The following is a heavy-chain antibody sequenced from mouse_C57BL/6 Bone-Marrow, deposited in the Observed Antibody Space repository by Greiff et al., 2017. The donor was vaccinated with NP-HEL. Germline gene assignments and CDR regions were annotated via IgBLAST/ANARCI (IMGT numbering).Heavy chain of an antibody. CDR2: INPSSGYT. D-gene: IGHD2-2*01. Sequence: QVQLQQSGAELARPGASVKMSCKASGYTFTSYTMHWVKQRPGQGLEWIGYINPSSGYTKYNQKFKDKATLTADKSSSTAYMQLSSLTSEDSAVYYSAREGYGYDGIWFACWGQGALVTVSA. V-gene: IGHV1-4*01. CDR3: AREGYGYDGIWFAC. CDR1: GYTFTSYT. J-gene: IGHJ3*01.